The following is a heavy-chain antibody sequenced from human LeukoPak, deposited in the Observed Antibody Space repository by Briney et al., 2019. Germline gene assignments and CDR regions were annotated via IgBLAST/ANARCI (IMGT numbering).Heavy chain of an antibody. CDR2: IKSKTDGGTT. CDR1: GFTFSNAW. CDR3: TTQAHYCSGGSCYSKYYFDY. J-gene: IGHJ4*02. Sequence: GGSLRLSCVASGFTFSNAWMNWVRQAPGKGLEWVGRIKSKTDGGTTDYAAPVKGRFTISRDDSKNTLYLQMNSLKTEDTAVYYCTTQAHYCSGGSCYSKYYFDYWGQGTLVTVSS. V-gene: IGHV3-15*01. D-gene: IGHD2-15*01.